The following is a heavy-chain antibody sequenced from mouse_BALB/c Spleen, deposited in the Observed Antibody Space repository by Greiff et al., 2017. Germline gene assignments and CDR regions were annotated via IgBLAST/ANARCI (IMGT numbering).Heavy chain of an antibody. J-gene: IGHJ4*01. CDR3: TRTLLRLRERNYAMDY. CDR2: IDPETGGT. CDR1: GYTFTDYE. V-gene: IGHV1-15*01. Sequence: QVQLKESGAELVRPGASVTLSCKASGYTFTDYEMHWVKQTPVHGLEWIGAIDPETGGTAYNQKFKGKATLTADKSSSTAYMELRSLTSEDSAVYYCTRTLLRLRERNYAMDYWGQGTSVTVSS. D-gene: IGHD1-2*01.